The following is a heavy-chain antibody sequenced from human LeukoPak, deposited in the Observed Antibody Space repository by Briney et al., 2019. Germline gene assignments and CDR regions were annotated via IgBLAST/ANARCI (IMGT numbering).Heavy chain of an antibody. D-gene: IGHD4-11*01. Sequence: PSETLSLTCAVSGGSISSGGYSWSWIRQPPGKGLEWIGYIYHGGSTYYNPSLKSRVTISVDTSKNQFSLKLSSVTAADTAVYYCARGPAWDYSNSNWFDPWGQGTLVTVSS. V-gene: IGHV4-30-2*01. CDR2: IYHGGST. CDR3: ARGPAWDYSNSNWFDP. CDR1: GGSISSGGYS. J-gene: IGHJ5*02.